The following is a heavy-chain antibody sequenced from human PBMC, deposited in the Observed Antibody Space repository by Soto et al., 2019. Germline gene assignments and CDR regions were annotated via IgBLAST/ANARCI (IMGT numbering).Heavy chain of an antibody. CDR1: GGTFSSYS. J-gene: IGHJ4*02. V-gene: IGHV1-69*01. D-gene: IGHD1-26*01. Sequence: QVQLVQSGAEVKKPGSSVTVSCKASGGTFSSYSINWVRQAPGQGLEWMGEIIRIFGTANYAQKFQGRVTITADESTSTAYMELSSLRSEDTAVYYCARDGGRHSGGIDYWGQGTLVTVSS. CDR2: IIRIFGTA. CDR3: ARDGGRHSGGIDY.